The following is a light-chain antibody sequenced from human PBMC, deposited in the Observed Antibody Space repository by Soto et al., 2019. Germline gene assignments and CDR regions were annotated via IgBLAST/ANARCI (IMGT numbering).Light chain of an antibody. V-gene: IGKV3-20*01. Sequence: EIVLTPSPGPLSLSPGQRAALCCRASRFLSSSYVVWYQQKPGQAPRLLIYAASRRATGIPDRFSGSGSATEYTLTVSILEPEDSAVYYCQQQGTFGQGTKLEIK. CDR1: RFLSSSY. CDR3: QQQGT. J-gene: IGKJ2*01. CDR2: AAS.